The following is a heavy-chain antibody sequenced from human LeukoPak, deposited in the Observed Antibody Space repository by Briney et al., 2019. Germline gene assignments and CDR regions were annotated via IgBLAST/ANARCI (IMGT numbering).Heavy chain of an antibody. Sequence: GGSLRLSCVVSGFTFSSYSMDWVRQAPGKGLEWVSSITSSSSYIYYADSVKGRFTISSDDAKNSLYLQMNSLRAEDTAIYYCARDRLVLRPRSSSDYWGQGTLVTVSS. J-gene: IGHJ4*02. V-gene: IGHV3-21*01. CDR2: ITSSSSYI. D-gene: IGHD6-6*01. CDR1: GFTFSSYS. CDR3: ARDRLVLRPRSSSDY.